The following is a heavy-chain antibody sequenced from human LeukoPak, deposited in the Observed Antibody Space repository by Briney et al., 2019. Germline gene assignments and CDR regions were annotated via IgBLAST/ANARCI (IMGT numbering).Heavy chain of an antibody. J-gene: IGHJ4*02. CDR2: ISGRATNT. CDR1: GFTFSNYW. V-gene: IGHV3-48*04. D-gene: IGHD2-15*01. Sequence: GGSLRLSCVASGFTFSNYWMHWVRQAPGRGLEWISYISGRATNTEYADSVKVRFTISRDNAENTLYLQMDNLRAEDTAVYYCAREGGGYRLFEFWGQGLLVTVSS. CDR3: AREGGGYRLFEF.